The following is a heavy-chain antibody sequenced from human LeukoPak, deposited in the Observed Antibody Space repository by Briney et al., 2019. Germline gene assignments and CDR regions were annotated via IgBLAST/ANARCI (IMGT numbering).Heavy chain of an antibody. V-gene: IGHV1-18*01. CDR2: ISAYNGNT. J-gene: IGHJ3*02. D-gene: IGHD2-15*01. CDR3: ARFHCSGGSCYFLRAFDI. Sequence: ASVKVSCKASGYTFTSYGISWVRQAPGQGLEWMGWISAYNGNTNYAQKLQGRVTMTTDTSTSTAYMELRSLRSDDTAVYYCARFHCSGGSCYFLRAFDIWGQGTMVTVSS. CDR1: GYTFTSYG.